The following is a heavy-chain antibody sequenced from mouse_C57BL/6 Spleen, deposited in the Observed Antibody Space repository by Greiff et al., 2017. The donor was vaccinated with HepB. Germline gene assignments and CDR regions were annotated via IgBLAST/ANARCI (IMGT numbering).Heavy chain of an antibody. CDR2: IYPGSGNT. V-gene: IGHV1-76*01. J-gene: IGHJ4*01. CDR1: GYTFTDYY. Sequence: VQLQQSGAELVRPGASVKLSCKASGYTFTDYYINWVKQRPGQGLEWIARIYPGSGNTYYNEKFKGKATLTAEKSSSTAYMQLSSLTSEDSAVYFCARGEGENYYAMDYWGQGTSVTVSS. CDR3: ARGEGENYYAMDY.